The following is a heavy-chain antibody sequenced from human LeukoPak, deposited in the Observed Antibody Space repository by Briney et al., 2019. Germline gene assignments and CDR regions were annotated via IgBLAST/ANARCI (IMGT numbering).Heavy chain of an antibody. D-gene: IGHD5-18*01. J-gene: IGHJ4*02. CDR3: ASQPNSYGEEYYFDY. CDR1: GFTFSSYW. CDR2: INSDGSST. V-gene: IGHV3-74*01. Sequence: PGGSLRLSCAASGFTFSSYWMHWVRQAPGKGLVWVSRINSDGSSTSYADSVKGRFTISRDNAKNTLYLQMNSLRAEDTAVYYCASQPNSYGEEYYFDYWGQGTLVTVSS.